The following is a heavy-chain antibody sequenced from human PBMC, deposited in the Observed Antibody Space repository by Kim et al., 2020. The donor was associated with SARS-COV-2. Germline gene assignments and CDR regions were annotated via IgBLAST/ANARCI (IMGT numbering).Heavy chain of an antibody. V-gene: IGHV2-70*11. D-gene: IGHD3-9*01. CDR2: IDWDDDK. Sequence: SGPTLVNPTQTLTLTCTFSGFSLSTSGMCVSWIRQPPGKALEWLARIDWDDDKYYSTSLKTRLTISKDTSKNQVVLTMTNMDPVDTATYYCARIPYDILTRYYYGMDVWGQGTTVTVSS. J-gene: IGHJ6*02. CDR1: GFSLSTSGMC. CDR3: ARIPYDILTRYYYGMDV.